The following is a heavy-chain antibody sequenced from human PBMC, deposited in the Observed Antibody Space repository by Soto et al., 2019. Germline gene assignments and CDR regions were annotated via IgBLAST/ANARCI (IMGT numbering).Heavy chain of an antibody. Sequence: ASAKASWKASVYTFTDIYIDCVQRAPSQWLEWMGWINPNSGGTNYAQKFQGRVTMTRDTSISTAYMELSRLRSDDTAVYYCARGRRYYDSSGYYYDYWGQGTLVTVSS. CDR1: VYTFTDIY. CDR3: ARGRRYYDSSGYYYDY. D-gene: IGHD3-22*01. J-gene: IGHJ4*02. CDR2: INPNSGGT. V-gene: IGHV1-2*02.